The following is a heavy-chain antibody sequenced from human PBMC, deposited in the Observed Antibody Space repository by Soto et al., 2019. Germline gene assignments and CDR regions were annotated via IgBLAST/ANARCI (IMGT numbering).Heavy chain of an antibody. CDR1: GGTFSSYA. J-gene: IGHJ6*02. D-gene: IGHD2-2*01. Sequence: SVKVSCKASGGTFSSYAISWVRQAPGQGLEWMGGIIPIFGTANYAQKFQGRVTITADEPTSTAYMELSSLRSEDTAVYYCAGDFVVVPAAVDYGMDVWGQGTTVTVSS. V-gene: IGHV1-69*13. CDR3: AGDFVVVPAAVDYGMDV. CDR2: IIPIFGTA.